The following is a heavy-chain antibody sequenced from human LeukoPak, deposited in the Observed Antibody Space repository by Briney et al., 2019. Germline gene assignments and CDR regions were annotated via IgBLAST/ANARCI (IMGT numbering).Heavy chain of an antibody. D-gene: IGHD4-11*01. J-gene: IGHJ3*02. V-gene: IGHV3-30-3*01. Sequence: PGGSLRLSCAASGFTFSSYAMHWVRQAPGKGLEWVAVISYDGSNKYYADSVEGRFTISRDNSKNTLYLQMNSLRAEDTAVYYCARDYVTTWAFDIWGQGTMVTVSS. CDR3: ARDYVTTWAFDI. CDR1: GFTFSSYA. CDR2: ISYDGSNK.